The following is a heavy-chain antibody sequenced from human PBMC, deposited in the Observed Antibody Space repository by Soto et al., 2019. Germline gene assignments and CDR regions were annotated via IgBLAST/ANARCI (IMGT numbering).Heavy chain of an antibody. D-gene: IGHD2-15*01. CDR3: AKDPYASQGATGPYGMDV. CDR2: ISTSGAYT. Sequence: EVQLLESGGGLVQPGGSLRLSCAASGFTFSRYAMSWVRQAPGKGLEWVSAISTSGAYTYYADSVKGRFTISRDNSKNTLYLQLHSPRAEDMAVYYCAKDPYASQGATGPYGMDVWGQGTTVTVSS. V-gene: IGHV3-23*01. CDR1: GFTFSRYA. J-gene: IGHJ6*02.